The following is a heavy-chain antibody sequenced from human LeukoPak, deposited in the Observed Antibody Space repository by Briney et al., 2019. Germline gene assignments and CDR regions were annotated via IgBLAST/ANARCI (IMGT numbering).Heavy chain of an antibody. CDR3: AKSRGSTSCYRY. CDR2: ISGSGGST. V-gene: IGHV3-23*01. J-gene: IGHJ4*02. Sequence: GGSLRLSCAASGFTFSSYAMSWVRQAPGKGLEWVSAISGSGGSTYYANSVKGRFTISRDNSKNTLYLQMNSLRAEDTAVYYCAKSRGSTSCYRYWGQGTLVTVSS. CDR1: GFTFSSYA. D-gene: IGHD2-2*02.